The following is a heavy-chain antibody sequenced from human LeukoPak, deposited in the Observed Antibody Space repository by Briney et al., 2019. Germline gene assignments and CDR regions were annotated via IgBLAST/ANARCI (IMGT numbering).Heavy chain of an antibody. V-gene: IGHV3-7*01. CDR1: GFTFNGYW. D-gene: IGHD1-14*01. Sequence: PGGSLRLSCTTSGFTFNGYWMIWVRQAPGKGLEWVANIKEDGSEKNYVGSVKGRFTISRDNAQNSLYLQMNSLRAEDTAVYYCARDRTTLIDYWGQGIQVTVSS. CDR3: ARDRTTLIDY. CDR2: IKEDGSEK. J-gene: IGHJ4*01.